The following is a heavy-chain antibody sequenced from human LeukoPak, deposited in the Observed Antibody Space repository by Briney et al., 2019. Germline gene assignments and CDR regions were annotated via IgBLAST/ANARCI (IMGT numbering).Heavy chain of an antibody. CDR1: GYTLTELS. Sequence: GASVKVSCKVSGYTLTELSMHWVRQAPGKGLEWMGGFDPEDGETIYAQKFQGRVTMTEDTSTDTAYMELSSLRSEDTAVYYCAKHIPAAIPYGMDVWGQGTTVTVSS. CDR2: FDPEDGET. V-gene: IGHV1-24*01. CDR3: AKHIPAAIPYGMDV. D-gene: IGHD2-2*02. J-gene: IGHJ6*02.